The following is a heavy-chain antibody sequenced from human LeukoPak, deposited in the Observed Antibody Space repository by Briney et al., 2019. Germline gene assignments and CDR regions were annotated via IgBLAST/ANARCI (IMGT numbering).Heavy chain of an antibody. D-gene: IGHD5-24*01. Sequence: SETLSLTCTVSSGSISSYYWTWIRQPPGKGLEWIGYIYHNGGTTYNPSLKSRVTISVDTSENQFSLNLSSVTPADTAVYYCAAFDGYNFRIDYWGQGTLVTVSS. CDR2: IYHNGGT. CDR1: SGSISSYY. V-gene: IGHV4-59*08. J-gene: IGHJ4*02. CDR3: AAFDGYNFRIDY.